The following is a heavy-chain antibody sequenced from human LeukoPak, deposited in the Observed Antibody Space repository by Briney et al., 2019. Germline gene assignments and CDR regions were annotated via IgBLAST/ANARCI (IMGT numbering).Heavy chain of an antibody. CDR1: GGSISSYY. CDR2: IYYSGST. CDR3: ARVRPRNWYFDL. D-gene: IGHD6-6*01. V-gene: IGHV4-59*12. J-gene: IGHJ2*01. Sequence: TSETLSLTCTVSGGSISSYYWSWIRQPPGKGLEWIGYIYYSGSTNYNPSLKSRVTISVDTSKNQFSLKLSSVTAADTAVYYCARVRPRNWYFDLWGRGTLVTVSS.